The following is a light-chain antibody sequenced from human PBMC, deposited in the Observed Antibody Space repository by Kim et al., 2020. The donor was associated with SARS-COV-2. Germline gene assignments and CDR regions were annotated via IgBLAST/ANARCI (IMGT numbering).Light chain of an antibody. CDR1: YSNIGGNS. CDR3: AAWDDSLSGWV. V-gene: IGLV1-47*01. Sequence: ELTQPPSASGTPGQRVTMSCSGSYSNIGGNSVNWYQQFPGTAPKLLIYRNDQRPSGVPDRFSGSRSDTSASLVISGLRSSDEADYYCAAWDDSLSGWVFGGGTQLTVL. CDR2: RND. J-gene: IGLJ3*02.